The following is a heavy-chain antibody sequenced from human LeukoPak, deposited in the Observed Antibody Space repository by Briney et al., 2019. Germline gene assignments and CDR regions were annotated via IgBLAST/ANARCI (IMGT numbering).Heavy chain of an antibody. J-gene: IGHJ6*02. CDR3: ARDGVVVVAATSGGYYGMDV. CDR1: GFTFSSYS. Sequence: PGGSLRLSCAASGFTFSSYSMSWVRQAPGKGLEWVSYISSSSSTIYYADSVKGRFTISRDNAKNSLYLQMNSLRGEDTAVYYCARDGVVVVAATSGGYYGMDVWGQGTTVTVSS. CDR2: ISSSSSTI. V-gene: IGHV3-48*01. D-gene: IGHD2-15*01.